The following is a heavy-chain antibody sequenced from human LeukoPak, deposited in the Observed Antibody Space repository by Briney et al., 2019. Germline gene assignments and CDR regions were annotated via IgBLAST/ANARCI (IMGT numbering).Heavy chain of an antibody. J-gene: IGHJ5*02. D-gene: IGHD6-19*01. CDR2: ISGTGGRT. Sequence: GGSLRLSCAASGFTFSSYAMSWVRQSPGKGLEWVSSISGTGGRTYYADSVKGRFTISRDNSKNTLYLQMNSLRAEDTAVYYCAKEPVSSGWFDPWGQGTLVAV. V-gene: IGHV3-23*01. CDR3: AKEPVSSGWFDP. CDR1: GFTFSSYA.